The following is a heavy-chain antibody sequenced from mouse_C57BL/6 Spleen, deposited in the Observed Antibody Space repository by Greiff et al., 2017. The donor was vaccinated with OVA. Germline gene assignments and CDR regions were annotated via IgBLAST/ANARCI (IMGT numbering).Heavy chain of an antibody. CDR3: ARGAVGRVGGFDY. CDR2: IDPSDSYT. Sequence: QVQLQQPGAELVMPGASVKLSCKASGYTFTSYWMHWVKQRPGQGLEWIGEIDPSDSYTNYNQKFKGKSTLTVDKSSSTAYMQLSSLTSEDSAVYYCARGAVGRVGGFDYWGQGTLVTVSA. D-gene: IGHD4-1*01. J-gene: IGHJ3*01. V-gene: IGHV1-69*01. CDR1: GYTFTSYW.